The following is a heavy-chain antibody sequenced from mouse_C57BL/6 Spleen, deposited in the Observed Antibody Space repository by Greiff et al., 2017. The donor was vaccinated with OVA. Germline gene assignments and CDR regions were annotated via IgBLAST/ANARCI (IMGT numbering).Heavy chain of an antibody. CDR2: INPSNGGT. J-gene: IGHJ4*01. Sequence: QVQLQQPGTELVKPGASVKLSCKASGYTFTSYWMPWVKQRPGQGLGWIGNINPSNGGTYYNEKLKGKATLTVDKSSSTAYMQLSSLTSEDSAVYYCARGTVRGNYAMDYWGQGTSVTVSS. CDR1: GYTFTSYW. V-gene: IGHV1-53*01. D-gene: IGHD2-14*01. CDR3: ARGTVRGNYAMDY.